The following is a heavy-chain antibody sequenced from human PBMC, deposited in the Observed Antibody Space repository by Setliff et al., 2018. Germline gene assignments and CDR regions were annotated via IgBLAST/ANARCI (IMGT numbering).Heavy chain of an antibody. V-gene: IGHV4-59*08. CDR2: IYYSGNT. J-gene: IGHJ4*02. CDR3: ARAFLGQWGGKGGLDY. D-gene: IGHD6-19*01. CDR1: GGAIRNYY. Sequence: SETLSLTCTVSGGAIRNYYWSWIRQPPGKGLEWIGYIYYSGNTNYNPSLKSRVTISVDTSENQFSLKLSSVTSADTAVYYCARAFLGQWGGKGGLDYWGQGTLVTVSS.